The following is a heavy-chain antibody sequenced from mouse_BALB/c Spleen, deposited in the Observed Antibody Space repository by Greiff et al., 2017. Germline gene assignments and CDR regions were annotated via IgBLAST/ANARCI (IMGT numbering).Heavy chain of an antibody. J-gene: IGHJ3*01. CDR3: ARDMGYRGTWFAY. CDR2: IRNKANGYTT. D-gene: IGHD2-14*01. Sequence: DVHLVESGGGLVQPGGSLRLSCATSGFTFTDYYMSWVRQPPGKALEWLGFIRNKANGYTTEYSASVKGRFTISRDNSQSILYLQMNTLRAEDSATYYCARDMGYRGTWFAYWGQGTLVTVSA. V-gene: IGHV7-3*02. CDR1: GFTFTDYY.